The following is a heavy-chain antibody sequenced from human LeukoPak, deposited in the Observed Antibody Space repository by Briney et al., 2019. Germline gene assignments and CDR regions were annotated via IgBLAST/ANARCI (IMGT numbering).Heavy chain of an antibody. CDR2: IKQDGSKR. V-gene: IGHV3-7*01. Sequence: GGSLRLSCAASGFTFSTFWMTWVRQAPGKGLEWVANIKQDGSKRYYVDSVKGRFTISRDNAKNSLYLQMNSLRAEDTAVYYCARDLGQYYDTSDNWFDPWGQGTLVTVSS. D-gene: IGHD3-22*01. CDR3: ARDLGQYYDTSDNWFDP. J-gene: IGHJ5*02. CDR1: GFTFSTFW.